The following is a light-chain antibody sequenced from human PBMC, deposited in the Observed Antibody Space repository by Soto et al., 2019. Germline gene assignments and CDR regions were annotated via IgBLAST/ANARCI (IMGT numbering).Light chain of an antibody. V-gene: IGKV1-5*03. J-gene: IGKJ1*01. CDR1: QSVSWW. CDR3: QQYTCLWT. CDR2: QAS. Sequence: DIQMTQSPSTLSASVGDRVTITCRASQSVSWWLAWYQQKPGKVPKLLIYQASSLQNGVPARFIGSGSGTEFTLTISSLQPDDVATYYCQQYTCLWTFGPGTKVDIK.